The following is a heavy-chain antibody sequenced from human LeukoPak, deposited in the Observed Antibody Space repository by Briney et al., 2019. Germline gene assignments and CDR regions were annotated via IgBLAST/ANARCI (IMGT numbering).Heavy chain of an antibody. CDR1: GYTFTGYF. D-gene: IGHD3-22*01. CDR3: ARSGSTGYSLDY. J-gene: IGHJ4*02. CDR2: IDPNSGDT. Sequence: ASVKVSCKASGYTFTGYFIHWVRQAPGQGLEWMGCIDPNSGDTKYAQKFQGRVSMPRDTSTRTAYMELSRLRSDDTAVYFCARSGSTGYSLDYWGQGTLVTVSS. V-gene: IGHV1-2*02.